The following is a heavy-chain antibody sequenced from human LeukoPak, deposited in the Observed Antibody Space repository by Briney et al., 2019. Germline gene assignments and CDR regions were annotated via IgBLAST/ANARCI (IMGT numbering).Heavy chain of an antibody. V-gene: IGHV4-59*01. Sequence: SETLSLTCTVSGGSISSYYWSWIRQPPGKGLEWIGYIYYNGNTNYIPSLKSRVTISLDTSESQLSLKLTSVTAADTAVYYCASNDFWSGSSSWGQGTLVIVSS. CDR3: ASNDFWSGSSS. D-gene: IGHD3-3*01. CDR1: GGSISSYY. J-gene: IGHJ4*02. CDR2: IYYNGNT.